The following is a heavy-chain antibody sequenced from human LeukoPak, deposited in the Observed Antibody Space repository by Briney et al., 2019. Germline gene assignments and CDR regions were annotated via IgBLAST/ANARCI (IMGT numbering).Heavy chain of an antibody. J-gene: IGHJ4*02. CDR3: AKDVGLLWFGTLDY. D-gene: IGHD3-10*01. Sequence: GGSLRLSCETSGFTFSTYAMTWVRQAPGKGPEWISTISGSGRNTYYADSVKGRFTISRDNFRNTLYFQMNSLTAEDTALYYCAKDVGLLWFGTLDYWGQGILSPSPQ. CDR2: ISGSGRNT. V-gene: IGHV3-23*01. CDR1: GFTFSTYA.